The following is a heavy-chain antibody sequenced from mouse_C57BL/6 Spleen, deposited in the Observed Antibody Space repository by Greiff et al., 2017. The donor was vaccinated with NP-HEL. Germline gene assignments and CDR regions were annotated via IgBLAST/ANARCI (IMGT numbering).Heavy chain of an antibody. J-gene: IGHJ4*01. D-gene: IGHD1-1*01. CDR1: GYTFTDYN. CDR2: INPNNGGT. CDR3: ARRVDYYGSSYDYAMDY. Sequence: EVMLVESGPELVKPGASVKIPCKASGYTFTDYNMDWVKQSHGQSLEWIGDINPNNGGTIYNQKFKGKATLTVDTSSITAYMELGSLTSEDTAVYYCARRVDYYGSSYDYAMDYWGQGTSVTVSS. V-gene: IGHV1-18*01.